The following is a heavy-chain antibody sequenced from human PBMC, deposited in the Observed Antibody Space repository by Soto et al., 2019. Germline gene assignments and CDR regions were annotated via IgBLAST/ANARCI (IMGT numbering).Heavy chain of an antibody. CDR1: RATFNKYA. J-gene: IGHJ6*02. D-gene: IGHD3-16*01. V-gene: IGHV1-69*01. Sequence: QVQLVQSGAEVKKPGSSVKVSCKTSRATFNKYAFNWVRQAPGQGLEWMGWIIPIFSSRNYAEKFQGRVTITADDSTSTADMELRSLRFEDTAVYYCARGETYLGVWGQGTTVTVSS. CDR3: ARGETYLGV. CDR2: IIPIFSSR.